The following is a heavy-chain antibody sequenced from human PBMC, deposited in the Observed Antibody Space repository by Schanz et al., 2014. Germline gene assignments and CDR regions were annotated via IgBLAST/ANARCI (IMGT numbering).Heavy chain of an antibody. V-gene: IGHV3-7*03. CDR2: IKGDSSEK. CDR1: GFTFSGYA. Sequence: VQLVESGGGVVQPGRSLRLSCAASGFTFSGYAMHWVRQPPGKGLEWVANIKGDSSEKNYVDSVKGRFTLSRDNAKNSMYLQMNSLRVEDTAVYYCARDPNSVNEIDYWGQGTLVTVSS. CDR3: ARDPNSVNEIDY. D-gene: IGHD5-12*01. J-gene: IGHJ4*02.